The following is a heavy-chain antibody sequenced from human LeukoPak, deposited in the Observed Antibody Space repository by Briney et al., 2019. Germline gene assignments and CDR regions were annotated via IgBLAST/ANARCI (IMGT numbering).Heavy chain of an antibody. CDR2: ISTSSTVI. J-gene: IGHJ4*02. CDR1: GFPFSTYS. CDR3: ARAFRDVIFDS. V-gene: IGHV3-48*01. Sequence: GGSLRLSCAASGFPFSTYSMNWVRQAPGKGLEWVSYISTSSTVIYYADSVKGRFTISRDNAKKSLYLQMDSLTAEDTAVYYCARAFRDVIFDSWGQGTLVTVSS. D-gene: IGHD5-24*01.